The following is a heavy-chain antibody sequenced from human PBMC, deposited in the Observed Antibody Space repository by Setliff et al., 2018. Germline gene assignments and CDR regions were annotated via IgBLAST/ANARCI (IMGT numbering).Heavy chain of an antibody. Sequence: NPSETLSLTCAAYGGTLSDYYWTWIRQAPGKGLEWIGEINHSGSTNYNPSLRSRVTISIDTSKDQFSLKMSSVTAADAAIYYCARGRNVAARLLDTWGQGSRVTVYS. J-gene: IGHJ5*02. CDR2: INHSGST. CDR1: GGTLSDYY. D-gene: IGHD6-6*01. CDR3: ARGRNVAARLLDT. V-gene: IGHV4-34*01.